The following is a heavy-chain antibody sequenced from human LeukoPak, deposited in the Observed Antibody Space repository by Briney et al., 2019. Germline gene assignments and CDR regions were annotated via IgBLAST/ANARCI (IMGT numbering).Heavy chain of an antibody. CDR1: GFTLSSYA. V-gene: IGHV3-23*01. CDR2: IRDSDGRT. Sequence: PGGSLRLSCAASGFTLSSYAMSWVRQTPGKRLECVSTIRDSDGRTYYADSVEGRFTISRDNSTNTLYLQMNSLRAGDTAIYYCAKSGNTETVDYWGQGTLVTVSS. J-gene: IGHJ4*02. D-gene: IGHD6-25*01. CDR3: AKSGNTETVDY.